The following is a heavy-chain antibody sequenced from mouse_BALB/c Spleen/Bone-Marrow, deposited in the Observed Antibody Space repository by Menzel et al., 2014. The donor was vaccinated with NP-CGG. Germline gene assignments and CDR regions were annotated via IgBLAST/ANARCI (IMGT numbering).Heavy chain of an antibody. CDR1: AYSITSGYG. J-gene: IGHJ3*01. D-gene: IGHD1-1*01. CDR3: AIESRTTTSFAY. V-gene: IGHV3-1*02. Sequence: DVQLVESGPVLVKPSQSLSLTCTVTAYSITSGYGWQWIRQFPGNKLEWMGYIHYSGTTHYNPSLKIRISITRDKSKNQFFLQFNYLTTEDTSTYNCAIESRTTTSFAYWGQGTLVTVSA. CDR2: IHYSGTT.